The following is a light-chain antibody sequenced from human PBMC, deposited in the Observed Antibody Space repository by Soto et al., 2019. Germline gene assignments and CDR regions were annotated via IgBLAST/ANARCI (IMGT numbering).Light chain of an antibody. CDR2: GNS. J-gene: IGLJ3*02. CDR3: QSYDSSLSGSV. V-gene: IGLV1-40*01. CDR1: SSNIGAGYH. Sequence: QSVLTQPPSVSGAPGQRVTISCTGSSSNIGAGYHVHWYQQLPGTAPEFLIYGNSNRPSGVPDRFSGSKSGTSASLAITGLQAEDEADYYCQSYDSSLSGSVFGGGTKVTVL.